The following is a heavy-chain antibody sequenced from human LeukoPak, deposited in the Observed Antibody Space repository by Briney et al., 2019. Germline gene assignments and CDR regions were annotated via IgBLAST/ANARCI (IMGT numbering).Heavy chain of an antibody. D-gene: IGHD1-7*01. J-gene: IGHJ4*02. CDR2: IAGSDGFT. V-gene: IGHV3-23*01. Sequence: GGSLRLSCAASGFPFSSYAMNWVRQAPGKGLEWVSVIAGSDGFTQYADSVKGRFTISRDNAKNSLYLQMNSLRVEDTAIYYCARISRGELPTFWGQGTLVIVSS. CDR1: GFPFSSYA. CDR3: ARISRGELPTF.